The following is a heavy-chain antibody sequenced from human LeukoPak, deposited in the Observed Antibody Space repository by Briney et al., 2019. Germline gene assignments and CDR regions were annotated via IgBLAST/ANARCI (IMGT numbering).Heavy chain of an antibody. J-gene: IGHJ4*02. CDR3: ARDLSY. CDR2: IIPIFGTA. Sequence: SVKVSCKASGGTFSSYALSWVRQAPGQGLEWMGGIIPIFGTANYTEKFQGRLTITADESTSTTYMELSSLRSEDTAVYYCARDLSYWGQGTLVTVSS. CDR1: GGTFSSYA. V-gene: IGHV1-69*13.